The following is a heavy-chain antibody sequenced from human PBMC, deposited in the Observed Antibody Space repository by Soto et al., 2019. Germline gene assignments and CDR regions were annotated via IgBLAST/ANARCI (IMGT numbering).Heavy chain of an antibody. CDR1: GFTFGGYG. CDR3: ARAKWHDGSGRVREFDY. D-gene: IGHD3-10*01. CDR2: ISYDGRNT. Sequence: GGSLRLSCAASGFTFGGYGMHWVRQAPGKGLEWAAAISYDGRNTYYADPVQGRFAISRDNSKNTMYLQMNSLRVEDTAVYYCARAKWHDGSGRVREFDYWGQGALVTVSS. V-gene: IGHV3-33*01. J-gene: IGHJ4*02.